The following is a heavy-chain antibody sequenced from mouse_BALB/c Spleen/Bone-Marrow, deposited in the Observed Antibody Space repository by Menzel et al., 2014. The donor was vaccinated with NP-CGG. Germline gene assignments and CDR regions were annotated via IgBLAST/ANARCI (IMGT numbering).Heavy chain of an antibody. J-gene: IGHJ3*01. CDR1: GYSFTNYW. D-gene: IGHD2-1*01. CDR2: IHPSDSET. Sequence: QVQLKESGAELVRPGASVKLSCKASGYSFTNYWMNWVKQRPGQGLEWIGMIHPSDSETRLNQKFKDKATLTVDKSSSTAYMQLSSPISEDSAVYYCARFGNYEGFAYWGQGTLVTVSA. V-gene: IGHV1S82*01. CDR3: ARFGNYEGFAY.